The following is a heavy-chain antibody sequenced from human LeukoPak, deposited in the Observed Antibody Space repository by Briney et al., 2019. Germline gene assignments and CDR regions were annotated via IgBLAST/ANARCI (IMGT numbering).Heavy chain of an antibody. V-gene: IGHV5-51*01. D-gene: IGHD3-9*01. Sequence: GESLKISCKGSGYSFTSYWIGWVRQMPGKGLEWMGIIYPGDSDTRYSPSFQGQVTISADKSISTAYLQWSSLKASDTAMYYCATESYDILTGHYFDYWGQGTLVTVSS. CDR1: GYSFTSYW. J-gene: IGHJ4*02. CDR3: ATESYDILTGHYFDY. CDR2: IYPGDSDT.